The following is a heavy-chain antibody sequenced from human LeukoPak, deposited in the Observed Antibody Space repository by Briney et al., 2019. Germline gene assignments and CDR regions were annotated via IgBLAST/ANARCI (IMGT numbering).Heavy chain of an antibody. CDR2: ISWDGGST. V-gene: IGHV3-43*01. CDR3: AKDTRSSRYYYYGMDV. J-gene: IGHJ6*02. Sequence: SGGSLRLSCAASGFTFSNYWIHWVRQAPGKGLEWVSLISWDGGSTYYADSVKGRFTISRDNSKNSLYLQMNSLRTEDTALYYCAKDTRSSRYYYYGMDVWGQGTTVTVSS. CDR1: GFTFSNYW. D-gene: IGHD6-6*01.